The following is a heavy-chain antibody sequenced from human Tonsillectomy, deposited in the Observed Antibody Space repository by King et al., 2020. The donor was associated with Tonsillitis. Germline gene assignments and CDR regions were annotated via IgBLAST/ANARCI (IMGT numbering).Heavy chain of an antibody. V-gene: IGHV3-7*03. J-gene: IGHJ4*02. CDR1: GFTFSNYW. D-gene: IGHD4-23*01. Sequence: VQLVESGGGLVQPGGSLRLSCAASGFTFSNYWMTWVRQAPGKGLEWVANIKQDGSEKYYVDSVKGRFTISRDNANNSLYLQMNSLRAEDTAVYYCARQTVVTLDYWGQGTLVSVSS. CDR3: ARQTVVTLDY. CDR2: IKQDGSEK.